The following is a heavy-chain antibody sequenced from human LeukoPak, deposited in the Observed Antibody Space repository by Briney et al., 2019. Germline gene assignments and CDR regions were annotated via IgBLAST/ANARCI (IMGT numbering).Heavy chain of an antibody. J-gene: IGHJ4*02. V-gene: IGHV1-2*02. CDR2: INPNSGGT. D-gene: IGHD3-22*01. Sequence: ASVKVSCKASGYTFTGYYMHWVRQAPGQGLEWMGWINPNSGGTNYAQKFQGRVTMTRDTSISTANMELSRLRSDDTAVYHCARVGYYDSSGYLHYWGQGTLVTVSS. CDR1: GYTFTGYY. CDR3: ARVGYYDSSGYLHY.